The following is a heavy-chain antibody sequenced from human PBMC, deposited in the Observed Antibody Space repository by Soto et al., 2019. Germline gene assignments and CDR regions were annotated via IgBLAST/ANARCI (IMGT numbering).Heavy chain of an antibody. Sequence: QVQLVESGGGVVQPGRSLRLSCAASGFTFSTYRMHWVRQPPGKGLEWVAVISSDGSNEHYADPVKGRFTISRDNSKNTLYLQMNSLRVEDTAVYYCAKTITTYSGDSRGRGALVDYWGQGTLVTVSS. J-gene: IGHJ4*02. CDR2: ISSDGSNE. D-gene: IGHD3-22*01. CDR3: AKTITTYSGDSRGRGALVDY. CDR1: GFTFSTYR. V-gene: IGHV3-30*18.